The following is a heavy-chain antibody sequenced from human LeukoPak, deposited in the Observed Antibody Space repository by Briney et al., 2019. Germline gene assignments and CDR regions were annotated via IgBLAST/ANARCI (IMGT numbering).Heavy chain of an antibody. CDR1: GGSISSYY. CDR2: IYYSGST. Sequence: SDTLSLTCTVSGGSISSYYWSWIRQPPGKGLEWSGYIYYSGSTNYNPSLKSRVTISVDTSKNQFSLKLSSVTAADTAVYYCARDYYDSSGYYYGDAFDIWGQGTMVTVSS. D-gene: IGHD3-22*01. CDR3: ARDYYDSSGYYYGDAFDI. V-gene: IGHV4-59*01. J-gene: IGHJ3*02.